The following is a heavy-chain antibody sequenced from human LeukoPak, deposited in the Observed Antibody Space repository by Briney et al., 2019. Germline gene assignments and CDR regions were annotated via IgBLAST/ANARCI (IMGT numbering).Heavy chain of an antibody. J-gene: IGHJ3*02. V-gene: IGHV1-69*13. D-gene: IGHD1-26*01. Sequence: SVKVSCKASGYTFTSYGISWVRQAPGQGLEWMGGIIPIFGTANYAQKFQGRVTITADESTSTAYMELSSLRSEDTAVYYCARGRWEATNAFDIWGQGTMVTVSS. CDR1: GYTFTSYG. CDR2: IIPIFGTA. CDR3: ARGRWEATNAFDI.